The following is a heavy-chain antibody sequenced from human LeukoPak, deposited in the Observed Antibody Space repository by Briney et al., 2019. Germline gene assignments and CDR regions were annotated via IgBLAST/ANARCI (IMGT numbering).Heavy chain of an antibody. CDR1: GGSISSYY. Sequence: SETLSLTCTVSGGSISSYYWSWIRQPPGKGLEWIGSIYHSGSTYYNPSLKSRVTISVDTSKNQFSLKLSSVTAADTAVYYCASHYGDRDYWGQGTLVTVSS. CDR2: IYHSGST. V-gene: IGHV4-59*08. J-gene: IGHJ4*02. CDR3: ASHYGDRDY. D-gene: IGHD4-17*01.